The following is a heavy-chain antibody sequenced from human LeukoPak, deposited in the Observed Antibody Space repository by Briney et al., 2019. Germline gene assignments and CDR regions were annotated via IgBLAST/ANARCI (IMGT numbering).Heavy chain of an antibody. Sequence: PGGSLRLSCAASGFTFSSYTMNWVRQAPGKGLQSVSSISSSSSSYIYYADSVKGRFTISRDNSKNSLYLQMNSLRAEDTAVYYCARASGWYERGPDYYYYYMDVWGKGTTVTVSS. V-gene: IGHV3-21*01. CDR2: ISSSSSSYI. D-gene: IGHD6-19*01. CDR1: GFTFSSYT. J-gene: IGHJ6*03. CDR3: ARASGWYERGPDYYYYYMDV.